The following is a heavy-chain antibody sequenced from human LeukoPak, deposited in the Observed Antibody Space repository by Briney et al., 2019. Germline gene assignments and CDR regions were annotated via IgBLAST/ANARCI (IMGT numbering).Heavy chain of an antibody. Sequence: GGSLRLSCAASGFTFSKYWMHWVRQAPGKGLESVSRINTDGTVTTYADSVKGRFTVSRDNADNTMFLQMNSVRDEDTAVYYCSTKQWLAPPPDSWGQGTPVTVSS. CDR1: GFTFSKYW. J-gene: IGHJ4*02. CDR2: INTDGTVT. CDR3: STKQWLAPPPDS. D-gene: IGHD6-19*01. V-gene: IGHV3-74*01.